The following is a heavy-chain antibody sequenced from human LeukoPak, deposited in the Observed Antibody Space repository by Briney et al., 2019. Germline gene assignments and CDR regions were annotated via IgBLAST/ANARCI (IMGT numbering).Heavy chain of an antibody. CDR2: IYYSGST. CDR1: GGSISSYY. CDR3: ARAVGYCSGGSCYFFDY. D-gene: IGHD2-15*01. Sequence: SETLSLTCTVSGGSISSYYWSWIRQPPGKGLEWIGYIYYSGSTNYNPSLKSRVTISVDTSKNQFSLKLSSVTAADTAVYYCARAVGYCSGGSCYFFDYWGQGTLVTVSS. J-gene: IGHJ4*02. V-gene: IGHV4-59*01.